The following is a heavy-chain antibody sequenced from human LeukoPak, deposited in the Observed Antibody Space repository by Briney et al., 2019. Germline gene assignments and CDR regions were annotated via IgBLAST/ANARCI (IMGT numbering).Heavy chain of an antibody. CDR3: ARATKRQLLGAFDI. V-gene: IGHV4-4*07. CDR1: GGSISSYY. J-gene: IGHJ3*02. CDR2: IYTSGST. Sequence: SETLSLTCTVSGGSISSYYWSWIRQPAGKGLEWIGRIYTSGSTNHNPSLKSRVTISVDTSKNQFSLKLSSVTAADTAVYYCARATKRQLLGAFDIWGQGTMVTVSS. D-gene: IGHD1-1*01.